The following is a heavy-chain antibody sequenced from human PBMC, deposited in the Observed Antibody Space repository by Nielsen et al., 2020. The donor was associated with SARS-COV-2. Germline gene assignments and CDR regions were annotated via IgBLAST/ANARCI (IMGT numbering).Heavy chain of an antibody. D-gene: IGHD4-23*01. V-gene: IGHV4-38-2*02. J-gene: IGHJ4*02. CDR2: IYHSGST. CDR1: GYSISSGYY. Sequence: SETLSLTCTVSGYSISSGYYWGWIRQPPGKGLEWIGSIYHSGSTYYNPSLKSRVTISVDTSKNQFSLKLSSVTAADTAVYYCAKDYGGNPVVDWGQGTLATVSS. CDR3: AKDYGGNPVVD.